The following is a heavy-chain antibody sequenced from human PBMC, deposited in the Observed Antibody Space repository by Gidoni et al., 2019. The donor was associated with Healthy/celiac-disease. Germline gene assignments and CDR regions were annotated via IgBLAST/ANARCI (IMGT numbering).Heavy chain of an antibody. CDR1: GGSFSGYY. J-gene: IGHJ3*02. CDR3: ARERILVVTRARSNAFDI. Sequence: QVQLQQWGAGLLKPSETLSLTCAVYGGSFSGYYWSWIRQPPGKGLEWIGEINHRGSTNYNPSLKSRVTISVDTSKNQFSLKLSAVTAADTAVYYCARERILVVTRARSNAFDIWGQGTMVTVSS. V-gene: IGHV4-34*01. CDR2: INHRGST. D-gene: IGHD2-21*01.